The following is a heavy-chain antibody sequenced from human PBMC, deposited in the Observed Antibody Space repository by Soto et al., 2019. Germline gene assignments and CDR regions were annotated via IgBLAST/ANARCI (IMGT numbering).Heavy chain of an antibody. CDR1: GYTFTSYY. CDR2: INPSGGST. V-gene: IGHV1-46*01. D-gene: IGHD2-21*02. J-gene: IGHJ4*02. CDR3: ARDAHIVVVTAIRALGY. Sequence: QVQLVQSGAEVKKPGASVKVSCKASGYTFTSYYMHWVRQAPGQGLEWMGIINPSGGSTSYAQKCQGRVTMTRDTSTSTVYMELSSLRSEDTGVYYCARDAHIVVVTAIRALGYWGQGTLVTISS.